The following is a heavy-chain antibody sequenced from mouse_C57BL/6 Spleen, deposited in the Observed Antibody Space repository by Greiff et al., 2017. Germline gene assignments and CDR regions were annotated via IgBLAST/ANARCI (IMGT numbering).Heavy chain of an antibody. Sequence: VHLVESGAELVRPGTSVTVSCKASGYAFTNYLIEWVKQRPGQGLEWIGVINPGSGGTNYNEKFKGKATLTADKSSSTAYMQLSSLTSEDSAVYFCARSGGYAWFAYWGQGTLVTVSA. J-gene: IGHJ3*01. D-gene: IGHD2-2*01. CDR2: INPGSGGT. CDR3: ARSGGYAWFAY. CDR1: GYAFTNYL. V-gene: IGHV1-54*01.